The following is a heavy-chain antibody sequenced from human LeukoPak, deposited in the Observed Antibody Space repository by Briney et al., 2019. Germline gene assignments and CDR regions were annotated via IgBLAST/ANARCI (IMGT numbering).Heavy chain of an antibody. D-gene: IGHD1-26*01. V-gene: IGHV4-39*01. CDR1: GGSIRSSTYY. CDR3: AEHAGSGTYFDY. J-gene: IGHJ4*02. CDR2: IYYTGSA. Sequence: SETLSLTCTVSGGSIRSSTYYWAWIRQPPGKGLEWIGNIYYTGSAYYNPSLKSRATISLDTSKNQFSLKVSSVTAADTAVYYCAEHAGSGTYFDYGGKGPLVTVSS.